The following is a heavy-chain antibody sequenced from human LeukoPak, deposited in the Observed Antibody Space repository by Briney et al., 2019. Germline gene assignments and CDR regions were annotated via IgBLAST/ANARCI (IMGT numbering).Heavy chain of an antibody. Sequence: GGCVRLSCAASGFTFSDYWMHWVRQAPGKGLVWVSRIKGDGSHTIYADSVKGRFTISRDNAKNTLYLQMKSLRAEDTAVYYCVRDWDHFDFDSWGLGTLVTVSS. CDR2: IKGDGSHT. CDR3: VRDWDHFDFDS. D-gene: IGHD3-9*01. J-gene: IGHJ5*01. V-gene: IGHV3-74*01. CDR1: GFTFSDYW.